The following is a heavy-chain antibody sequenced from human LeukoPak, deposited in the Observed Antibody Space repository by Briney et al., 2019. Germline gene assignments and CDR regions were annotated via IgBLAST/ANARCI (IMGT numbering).Heavy chain of an antibody. CDR1: GESFDGYY. Sequence: SETLSLTCAVYGESFDGYYWSWIRQSPGKGLEWIGHINHVGITNHNPSLKSRVTISVDTSKNQFTLKVRSVTAADTGVYFCARGGYGDYVGDYWGQGTLVTVSS. CDR2: INHVGIT. D-gene: IGHD4-17*01. J-gene: IGHJ4*02. V-gene: IGHV4-34*01. CDR3: ARGGYGDYVGDY.